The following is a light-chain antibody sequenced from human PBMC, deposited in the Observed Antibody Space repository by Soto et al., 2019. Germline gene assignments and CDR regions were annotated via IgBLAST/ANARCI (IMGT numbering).Light chain of an antibody. CDR2: AAS. Sequence: DLQLAQSPSLLSASVGDRVTITCRASQGSSSSLAWYQQKPGRAPKLLIYAASTLQSGVPSRFSGSRSGTDFTLTIGSLQPEDFASYYCQQFTNYRLIFGGGPRWIS. J-gene: IGKJ4*01. CDR3: QQFTNYRLI. V-gene: IGKV1-9*01. CDR1: QGSSSS.